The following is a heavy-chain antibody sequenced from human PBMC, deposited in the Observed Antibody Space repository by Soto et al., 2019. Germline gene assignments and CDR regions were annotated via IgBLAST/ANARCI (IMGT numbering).Heavy chain of an antibody. V-gene: IGHV4-39*07. CDR2: IYYSGST. D-gene: IGHD5-12*01. Sequence: SETLSLTCTVSGGSISSSSYYWGWIRQPPGKGLEWIGSIYYSGSTYYNPSLKSRVTRSVDTSKNQFSLKLSSVTAADTAVYYCARDRAGYSGYETDYYNWFDPWGQGTLVTVSS. CDR3: ARDRAGYSGYETDYYNWFDP. J-gene: IGHJ5*02. CDR1: GGSISSSSYY.